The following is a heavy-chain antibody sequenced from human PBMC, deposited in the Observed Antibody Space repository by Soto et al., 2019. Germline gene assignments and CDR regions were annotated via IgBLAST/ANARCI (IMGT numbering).Heavy chain of an antibody. CDR1: GYTFTSYG. Sequence: ASVRVSCKASGYTFTSYGISWVRQAPVQGLEWMGWISAYNGNTNYAQKLQGRVTMTTDTSTSTAYMELRSLRSDDTAVYYCARPLGDLDALAIWGQGTMDTVSS. J-gene: IGHJ3*02. CDR3: ARPLGDLDALAI. V-gene: IGHV1-18*01. D-gene: IGHD4-17*01. CDR2: ISAYNGNT.